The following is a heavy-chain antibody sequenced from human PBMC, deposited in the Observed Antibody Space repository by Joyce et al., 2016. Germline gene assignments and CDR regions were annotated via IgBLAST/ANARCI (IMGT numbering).Heavy chain of an antibody. V-gene: IGHV1-69*06. J-gene: IGHJ6*02. CDR3: ARAFGDYGGGIEYGMDV. CDR1: GGSFDTYA. Sequence: QVQLVQSGAEVRSPGSSVRLSCETSGGSFDTYAVSWVRQVPGQGLEWMGGIIPVFGTPKYTQKCQDRLKIIADKSTRMVYMDLRSLRSDDTGLYYCARAFGDYGGGIEYGMDVWGQGTTVTV. CDR2: IIPVFGTP. D-gene: IGHD4-17*01.